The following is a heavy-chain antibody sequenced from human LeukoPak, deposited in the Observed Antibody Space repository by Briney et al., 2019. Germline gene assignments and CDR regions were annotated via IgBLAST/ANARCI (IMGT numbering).Heavy chain of an antibody. D-gene: IGHD3-10*01. CDR2: INPNSGGT. J-gene: IGHJ3*02. Sequence: ASVKVSCKASGYTFTSYGISWVRQAPGQGLEWMGWINPNSGGTNYAQKFQGWVTMTRDTSISTAYMELSRLRSDDTAVYYCARVSGYGSGIPSAFDIWGQGTMVTVSS. CDR3: ARVSGYGSGIPSAFDI. CDR1: GYTFTSYG. V-gene: IGHV1-2*04.